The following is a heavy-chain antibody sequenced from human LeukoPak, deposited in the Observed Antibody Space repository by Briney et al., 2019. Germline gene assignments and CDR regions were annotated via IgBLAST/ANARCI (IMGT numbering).Heavy chain of an antibody. CDR2: INGNGAST. CDR3: AKDQGYSYYYLDY. CDR1: GFTFNTHA. D-gene: IGHD5-18*01. V-gene: IGHV3-23*01. J-gene: IGHJ4*02. Sequence: GGSLRLSCAASGFTFNTHAMSWVRQAPGKGLEWVSGINGNGASTYYSDSVKGRFTISRDNSKNTLYLQMSSLRAEDTAVYYCAKDQGYSYYYLDYWGRGTLVTVSS.